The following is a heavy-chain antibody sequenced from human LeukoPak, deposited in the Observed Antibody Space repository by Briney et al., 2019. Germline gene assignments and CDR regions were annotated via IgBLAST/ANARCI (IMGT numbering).Heavy chain of an antibody. V-gene: IGHV3-11*01. J-gene: IGHJ4*02. Sequence: PGGSLRPSCAASGFTFGDYYMSWIRPAAGKGLEWVSYISSTGNTIFYTDSVKGRFTISRDNADNSLYLQMNSLRAEDTAVYYCARLSPYYYGSSETHYCIYWGQGTLVAVSS. CDR1: GFTFGDYY. CDR3: ARLSPYYYGSSETHYCIY. D-gene: IGHD3-10*01. CDR2: ISSTGNTI.